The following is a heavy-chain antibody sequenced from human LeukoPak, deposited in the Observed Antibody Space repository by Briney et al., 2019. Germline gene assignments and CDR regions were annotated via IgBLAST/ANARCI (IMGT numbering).Heavy chain of an antibody. CDR3: AKMTDSSGYYPFDY. J-gene: IGHJ4*02. CDR2: ISGSGDYT. CDR1: GFTFSSYA. V-gene: IGHV3-23*01. Sequence: PGGSLRLSCAASGFTFSSYAMSWVRQAPGRGLEWVSAISGSGDYTNYADSVKGRFTISRDNSKNTLSLQMNSLRAEDTAIYYCAKMTDSSGYYPFDYWGQGTLVTVSS. D-gene: IGHD3-22*01.